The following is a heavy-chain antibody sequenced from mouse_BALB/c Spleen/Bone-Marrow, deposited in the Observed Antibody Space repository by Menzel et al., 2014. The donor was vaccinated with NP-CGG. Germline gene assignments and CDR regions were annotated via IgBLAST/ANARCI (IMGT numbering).Heavy chain of an antibody. CDR3: ARSTTVVVRYWYFDV. CDR2: IDPSNGRT. J-gene: IGHJ1*01. CDR1: GYTFTSYW. D-gene: IGHD1-1*01. V-gene: IGHV1S81*02. Sequence: QVQLQQSGAELVKPGASVKLSCKASGYTFTSYWMHWVKQRPGQGLEWIGEIDPSNGRTNYNEKFKNKATLTVDKSSSTAYMRPSSLTSEDSAVYYCARSTTVVVRYWYFDVWGAGTTVTVSS.